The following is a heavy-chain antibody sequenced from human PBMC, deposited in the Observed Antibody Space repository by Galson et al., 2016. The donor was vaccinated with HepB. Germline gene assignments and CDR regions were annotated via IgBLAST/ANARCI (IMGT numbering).Heavy chain of an antibody. Sequence: SLRLSCAASGFTFNAHWMNWVRQAPGKGLEWVANIRGDGIASYYAESVRGRFTISRDNAKNSLYLQMNGQRVDETAVYYCSREMTGSYFDWGQGTLVTVSS. CDR2: IRGDGIAS. CDR1: GFTFNAHW. CDR3: SREMTGSYFD. J-gene: IGHJ4*02. V-gene: IGHV3-7*01. D-gene: IGHD3-10*01.